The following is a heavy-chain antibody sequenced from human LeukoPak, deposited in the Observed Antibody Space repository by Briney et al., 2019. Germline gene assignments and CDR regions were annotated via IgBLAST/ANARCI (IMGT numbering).Heavy chain of an antibody. J-gene: IGHJ6*02. CDR1: GYTFTSYG. CDR2: ISAYNGNT. D-gene: IGHD6-19*01. V-gene: IGHV1-18*01. Sequence: GASVKVSCKASGYTFTSYGISWVRQAPGQGLERMGWISAYNGNTNYAQKLQGRVTMTTDTSTSTAYMELRSLRSDDTAVYYCARATVAGIYYYGMDVWGQGTTVTVSS. CDR3: ARATVAGIYYYGMDV.